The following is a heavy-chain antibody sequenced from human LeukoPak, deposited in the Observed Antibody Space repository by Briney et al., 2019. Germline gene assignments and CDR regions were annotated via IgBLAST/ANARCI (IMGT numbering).Heavy chain of an antibody. CDR1: GGSISSGGYH. V-gene: IGHV4-31*03. D-gene: IGHD4-17*01. CDR2: IYYSGST. CDR3: ARDGLDYGDYGFDY. Sequence: SETLSLTCTVSGGSISSGGYHWSWIRQHPGKGLEWIGYIYYSGSTYYNPSLKSRVTISVDTSKNQFSLKLSSVTAADTAVYYCARDGLDYGDYGFDYWGQGTLVTVSS. J-gene: IGHJ4*02.